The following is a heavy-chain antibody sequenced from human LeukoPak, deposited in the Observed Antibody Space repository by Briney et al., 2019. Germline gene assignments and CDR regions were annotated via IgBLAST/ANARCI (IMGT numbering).Heavy chain of an antibody. CDR3: ARRHQAIFGVVPPDY. D-gene: IGHD3-3*01. CDR1: GYTFTSYD. Sequence: ASVKVSCKASGYTFTSYDINWVRQATGQGLEWMGIINPSGGSTSYAQKFQGRVTMTRDTSTSTVYMELSSLRSEETAVYYCARRHQAIFGVVPPDYWGQGTLVTVSS. V-gene: IGHV1-46*03. J-gene: IGHJ4*02. CDR2: INPSGGST.